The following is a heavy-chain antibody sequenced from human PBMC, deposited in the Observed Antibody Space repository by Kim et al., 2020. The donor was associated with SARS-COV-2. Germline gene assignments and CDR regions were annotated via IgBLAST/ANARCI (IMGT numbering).Heavy chain of an antibody. J-gene: IGHJ4*02. D-gene: IGHD6-13*01. CDR2: ISWNSGSR. CDR3: AKDKRVTAAAGTGAFDY. Sequence: GGSLRLSCAASGFTFGDYAMHWVRQAPGKGLEWVSGISWNSGSRGYADSVKGRFTISRDNAKNSLYLQLNRLRAEDTALDYCAKDKRVTAAAGTGAFDYWGQGTLVTVTS. V-gene: IGHV3-9*01. CDR1: GFTFGDYA.